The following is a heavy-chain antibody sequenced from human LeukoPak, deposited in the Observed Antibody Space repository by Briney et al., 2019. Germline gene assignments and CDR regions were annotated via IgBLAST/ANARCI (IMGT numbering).Heavy chain of an antibody. CDR1: GFTFSIYW. D-gene: IGHD2-21*02. Sequence: GGSLRLSCAASGFTFSIYWMHWVRQAPGKGLVWVSRSNSDGSSTSYADAVKGRFTISRDNAKNTLYLQMNSLRAEDTAVYYCARDDAYCGGDCPKFDYWGQGTLVTVSS. V-gene: IGHV3-74*01. CDR3: ARDDAYCGGDCPKFDY. J-gene: IGHJ4*02. CDR2: SNSDGSST.